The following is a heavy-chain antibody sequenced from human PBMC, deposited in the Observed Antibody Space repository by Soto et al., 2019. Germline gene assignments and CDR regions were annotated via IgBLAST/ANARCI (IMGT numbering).Heavy chain of an antibody. CDR3: AKGLRYSYGFFPPATIDY. Sequence: QVQLVESGGGVVQPGRSLRLSCAASGFTFSSYGMHWVRQAPGKGLEWVAVISYDGRNKYYADSVKGRFTISRDNSKNTLYLQMNSLRAEDTAVYYCAKGLRYSYGFFPPATIDYWGQGTLVTVSS. CDR2: ISYDGRNK. J-gene: IGHJ4*02. V-gene: IGHV3-30*18. CDR1: GFTFSSYG. D-gene: IGHD5-18*01.